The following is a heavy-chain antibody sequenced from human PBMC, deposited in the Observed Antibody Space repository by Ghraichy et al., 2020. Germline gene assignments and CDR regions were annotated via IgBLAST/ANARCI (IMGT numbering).Heavy chain of an antibody. V-gene: IGHV3-23*01. CDR1: GFTFTGYS. J-gene: IGHJ3*02. CDR2: INGNGAKI. CDR3: AKDAVTANGRWDGFDI. Sequence: GGSLRLSCAASGFTFTGYSMSWVRQAPTKGLEWVSSINGNGAKINYADSVKGRFTISRDNSKNTLYLQMNSLRADDTAVYYCAKDAVTANGRWDGFDIWGQGTTVTVSS. D-gene: IGHD2-21*02.